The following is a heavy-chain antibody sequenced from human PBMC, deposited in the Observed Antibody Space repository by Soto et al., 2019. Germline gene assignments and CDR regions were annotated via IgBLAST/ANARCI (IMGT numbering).Heavy chain of an antibody. Sequence: QVQLQQWGAGPLRPLETLSLTCGVSGGSFSGYYWAWIRQSPGKGLEWIGEINDSGYINYNPSLKSRLSIKVDTSKNHYSLNLRSVAAADTAVYYCARESHDILTGPPWVWYFDLWGRGTLVTVSS. CDR1: GGSFSGYY. J-gene: IGHJ2*01. V-gene: IGHV4-34*01. D-gene: IGHD3-9*01. CDR3: ARESHDILTGPPWVWYFDL. CDR2: INDSGYI.